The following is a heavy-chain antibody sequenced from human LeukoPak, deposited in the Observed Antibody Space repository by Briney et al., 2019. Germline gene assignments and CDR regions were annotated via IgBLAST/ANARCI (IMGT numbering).Heavy chain of an antibody. CDR2: INWNGGST. J-gene: IGHJ4*02. CDR1: GFTFDDYG. D-gene: IGHD1-26*01. V-gene: IGHV3-20*04. CDR3: ARSRTLSYQYSGSPFDY. Sequence: GGSLRLSCAASGFTFDDYGMSWVRQAPGKGLEWVSGINWNGGSTGYADSVKGRFTISRDNAKNSLYLQMNSLRAEDTALYYCARSRTLSYQYSGSPFDYWGQGTLVTVSS.